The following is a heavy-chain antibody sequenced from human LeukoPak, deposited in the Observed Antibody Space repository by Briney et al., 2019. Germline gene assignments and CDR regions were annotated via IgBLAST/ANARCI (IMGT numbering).Heavy chain of an antibody. Sequence: SETLSLTCAVYGGSFSGYYWSWIRQPPGKGLEWIGEINHSGSTNYNPSLKSRVTISVGTSKNQFSLKLSSVTAADTAVYYCAREIGYYYDSSGYHAYYFDYWGQGTLVTVSS. V-gene: IGHV4-34*01. D-gene: IGHD3-22*01. CDR2: INHSGST. J-gene: IGHJ4*02. CDR3: AREIGYYYDSSGYHAYYFDY. CDR1: GGSFSGYY.